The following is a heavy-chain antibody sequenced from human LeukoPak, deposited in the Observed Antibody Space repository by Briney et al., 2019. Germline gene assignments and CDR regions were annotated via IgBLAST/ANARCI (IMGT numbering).Heavy chain of an antibody. J-gene: IGHJ3*02. Sequence: GGSLRLSCAASGFTFSSYGMHWVRQAPGKGLEWVAVIWYDGSNKYYADSVKGRFTISRDNSKNTLYLQMNSLRAEDTAVYYCARVKGRKSCAFDIWGQGTMVTVSS. CDR3: ARVKGRKSCAFDI. V-gene: IGHV3-33*01. CDR2: IWYDGSNK. CDR1: GFTFSSYG.